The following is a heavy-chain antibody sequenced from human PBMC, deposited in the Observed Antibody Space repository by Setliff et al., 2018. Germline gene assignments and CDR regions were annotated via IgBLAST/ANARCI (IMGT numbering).Heavy chain of an antibody. J-gene: IGHJ5*02. CDR1: GYTFTSND. Sequence: ASVKVSCKASGYTFTSNDINWVRQATGQGLEWMGWTNPNSGNTGYAQKFQGRVTMTRNTSISTVYMELNSLRSEDTAAYYCAENGFGVVALGVNNWFDPWGQGTLVTVSS. CDR2: TNPNSGNT. D-gene: IGHD3-10*01. CDR3: AENGFGVVALGVNNWFDP. V-gene: IGHV1-8*02.